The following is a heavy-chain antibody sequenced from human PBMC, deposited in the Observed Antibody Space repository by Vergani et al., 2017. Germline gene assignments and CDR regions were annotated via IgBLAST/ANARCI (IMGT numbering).Heavy chain of an antibody. J-gene: IGHJ2*01. CDR2: IYTSGST. V-gene: IGHV4-39*07. Sequence: QLQLQESGPGLVKPSETLSLTCTVSGGSISSSSYYWGWIRQPPGKGLEWIGSIYTSGSTNYNPSLKSRVTISVDTSKNQFSLKLSSVTAADTAVYYCARGLDGYRVGWYFDLWGRGTLVTVSS. CDR3: ARGLDGYRVGWYFDL. CDR1: GGSISSSSYY. D-gene: IGHD6-13*01.